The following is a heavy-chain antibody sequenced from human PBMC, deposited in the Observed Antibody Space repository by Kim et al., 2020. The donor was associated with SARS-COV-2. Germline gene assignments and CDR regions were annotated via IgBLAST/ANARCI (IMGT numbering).Heavy chain of an antibody. CDR2: IIPIFGTA. Sequence: SVKVSCKASGGTFSSYAISWVRQAPGQGLEWMGGIIPIFGTANYAQKFQGRVTITADESTSTAYMELSRLRSEDTAVYYCARDRWMLAFFDYWGRGTLVTVSS. CDR3: ARDRWMLAFFDY. D-gene: IGHD2-8*01. J-gene: IGHJ4*02. CDR1: GGTFSSYA. V-gene: IGHV1-69*13.